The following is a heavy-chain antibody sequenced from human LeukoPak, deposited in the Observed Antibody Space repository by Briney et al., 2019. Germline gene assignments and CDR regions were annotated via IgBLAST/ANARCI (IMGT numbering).Heavy chain of an antibody. CDR1: GFTLSSYW. Sequence: GGSLRLSCAASGFTLSSYWMSWVRQAPGKGLECVANIKQDGSEKYYVDSVKGRFTISRDNAKNSLYLQMNSLRAEDTAVYYCAELGITMIGGVWGKGTTVTISS. CDR2: IKQDGSEK. J-gene: IGHJ6*04. CDR3: AELGITMIGGV. D-gene: IGHD3-10*02. V-gene: IGHV3-7*01.